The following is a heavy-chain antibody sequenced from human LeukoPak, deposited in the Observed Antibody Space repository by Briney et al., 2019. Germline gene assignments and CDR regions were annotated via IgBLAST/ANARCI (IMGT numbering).Heavy chain of an antibody. Sequence: ETLSLTCTVSGGSISSYYWSWIRQPPGRGLEWIGYIYYSGSTNYNPSLKSRVTISVDTSKNQFSLKLSSVTAADTAVYYCARAPIAYYYDSSGSFDYWGQGTLVTVSS. CDR1: GGSISSYY. D-gene: IGHD3-22*01. J-gene: IGHJ4*02. CDR2: IYYSGST. CDR3: ARAPIAYYYDSSGSFDY. V-gene: IGHV4-59*01.